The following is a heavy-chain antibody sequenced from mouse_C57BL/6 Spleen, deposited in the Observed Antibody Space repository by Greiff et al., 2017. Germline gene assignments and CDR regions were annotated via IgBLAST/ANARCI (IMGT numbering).Heavy chain of an antibody. CDR2: IYPRDGST. CDR1: GYTFTSYD. Sequence: QVQLQQSGPELVKPGASVKLSCKASGYTFTSYDINWVKQRPGQGLEWIGWIYPRDGSTKYNEKFKGKATLTVDTSSRTAYMELHSLTSEDSAVYFCARFITTVVAPMDYWGQGTSVTVSS. J-gene: IGHJ4*01. V-gene: IGHV1-85*01. CDR3: ARFITTVVAPMDY. D-gene: IGHD1-1*01.